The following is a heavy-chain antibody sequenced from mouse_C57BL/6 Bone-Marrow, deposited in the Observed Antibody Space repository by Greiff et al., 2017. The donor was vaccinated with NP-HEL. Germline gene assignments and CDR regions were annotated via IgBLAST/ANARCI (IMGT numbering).Heavy chain of an antibody. D-gene: IGHD2-4*01. CDR3: ARERIYYDYDGELDY. V-gene: IGHV1-66*01. CDR1: GYSFTSYY. Sequence: VKLVESGPELVKPGASVKISCKASGYSFTSYYIHWVKQRPGQGLEWIGWIYPGSGNTKYNEKFKGKATLTADTSSSTAYMQLSSLTSEDSAVYYCARERIYYDYDGELDYWGQGTSVTVSS. CDR2: IYPGSGNT. J-gene: IGHJ4*01.